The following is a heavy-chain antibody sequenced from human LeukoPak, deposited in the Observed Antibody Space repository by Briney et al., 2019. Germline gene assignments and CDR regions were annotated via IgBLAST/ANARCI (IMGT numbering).Heavy chain of an antibody. CDR3: ARDGYNWFDP. CDR2: IDYSGST. J-gene: IGHJ5*02. CDR1: SGSISSYY. V-gene: IGHV4-59*01. Sequence: SETLSLTCTVSSGSISSYYWSWIRQPPGKGLEWIGYIDYSGSTNYNPSLKSRVTISVDTSKNQFSLKVSSVTAADTAMYYCARDGYNWFDPWGQGTLVTVSS.